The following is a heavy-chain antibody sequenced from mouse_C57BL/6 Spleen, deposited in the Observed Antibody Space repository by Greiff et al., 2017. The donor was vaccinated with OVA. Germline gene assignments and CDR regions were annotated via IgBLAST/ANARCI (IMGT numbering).Heavy chain of an antibody. V-gene: IGHV1-15*01. CDR2: IDPETGGT. Sequence: QVQLKESGAELVRPGDSVTLSCKASGYTFTDYEMHWVKQTPVHGLEWIGAIDPETGGTAYNQKFKGKAILTADKSSSTAYMELRGLTAEDSAVYYVTGDSSGYVGYAMDYWGQGTSVTVSS. CDR1: GYTFTDYE. J-gene: IGHJ4*01. CDR3: TGDSSGYVGYAMDY. D-gene: IGHD3-2*02.